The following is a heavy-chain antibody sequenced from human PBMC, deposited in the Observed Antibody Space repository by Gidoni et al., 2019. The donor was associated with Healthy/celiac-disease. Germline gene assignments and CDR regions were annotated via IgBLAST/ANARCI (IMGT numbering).Heavy chain of an antibody. Sequence: EVQLLESGGGLVQPGGSLRLSCSASGFTFSSYAMSWVRQAPGKGLEWVSAISGSGGSTYYAYSVKGRFTISRDNSKNTLYLQMNSLRAEDTAVYYCAKDLNRLWDYYYMDVWGKGTTVTVSS. D-gene: IGHD5-18*01. CDR2: ISGSGGST. V-gene: IGHV3-23*01. J-gene: IGHJ6*03. CDR3: AKDLNRLWDYYYMDV. CDR1: GFTFSSYA.